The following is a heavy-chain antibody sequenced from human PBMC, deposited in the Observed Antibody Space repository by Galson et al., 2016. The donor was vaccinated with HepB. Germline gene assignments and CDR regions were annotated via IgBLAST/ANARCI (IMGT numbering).Heavy chain of an antibody. V-gene: IGHV3-23*01. CDR2: IGGSGTSA. D-gene: IGHD4-23*01. J-gene: IGHJ4*02. CDR3: AKDREWELLALFDS. Sequence: SLRLSCAASGFPFSSYAMSWVRQAPVRGLEWVSGIGGSGTSALYAGPVKGRFTVSRDNSKNTLYLQMNSLRAEDSAVYYCAKDREWELLALFDSWGQGARVTVSS. CDR1: GFPFSSYA.